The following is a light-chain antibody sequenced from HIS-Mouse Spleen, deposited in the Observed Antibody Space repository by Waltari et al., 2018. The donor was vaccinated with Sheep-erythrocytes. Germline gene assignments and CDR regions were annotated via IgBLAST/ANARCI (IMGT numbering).Light chain of an antibody. CDR2: YDE. V-gene: IGLV1-36*01. Sequence: QSVLTQPPSVSEAPRQRVTISCSGSSSNIGNNAVNWYQQLPGKAPKLIIYYDEVLPSGVADRVSGSKSGTSASLAISGLQSEDEADYYCAAWDDSLNGVVFGGGTKLTVL. CDR1: SSNIGNNA. CDR3: AAWDDSLNGVV. J-gene: IGLJ2*01.